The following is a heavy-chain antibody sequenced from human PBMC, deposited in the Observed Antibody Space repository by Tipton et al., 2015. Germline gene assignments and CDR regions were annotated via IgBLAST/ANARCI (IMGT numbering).Heavy chain of an antibody. CDR3: AKDSYYYYGMDV. CDR2: ISGSGGNT. V-gene: IGHV3-23*01. J-gene: IGHJ6*02. CDR1: GFTFNNYA. Sequence: SLRLSCAASGFTFNNYAMNWVRQAPGKGLEWVSAISGSGGNTYYADSVKGRFTISRDNSKNTLYLQLNSLRAEDTAVYYCAKDSYYYYGMDVWGQGTTVIVAS.